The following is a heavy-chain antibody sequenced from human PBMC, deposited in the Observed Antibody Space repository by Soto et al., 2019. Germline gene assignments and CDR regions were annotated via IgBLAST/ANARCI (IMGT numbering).Heavy chain of an antibody. CDR1: GFTFSDHY. J-gene: IGHJ4*02. V-gene: IGHV3-72*01. CDR2: TRNKANSYTT. D-gene: IGHD2-15*01. Sequence: GGSLGLSCAASGFTFSDHYMDWVRQAPGKGLEWVGRTRNKANSYTTEYAASVKGRFTISRDDSKNSLYLQMNSLKTEDTAVYYCAREGTPYCSGGSCYPTPFDYWGQGTLVTVSS. CDR3: AREGTPYCSGGSCYPTPFDY.